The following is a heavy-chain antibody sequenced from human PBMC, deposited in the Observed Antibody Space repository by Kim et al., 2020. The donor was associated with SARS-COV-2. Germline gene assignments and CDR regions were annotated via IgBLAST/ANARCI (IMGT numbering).Heavy chain of an antibody. CDR1: GFTFSNAW. Sequence: GGSLRLSCAASGFTFSNAWMSWVRQAPGKGLEWVGRIKSKTDGGTTDYAAPVKGRFTISRDDSKNTLYLQMNSLKTEDTAVYYCTTDRYCSGGSCLELINFDYWGQGTLVTVSS. V-gene: IGHV3-15*01. CDR3: TTDRYCSGGSCLELINFDY. CDR2: IKSKTDGGTT. D-gene: IGHD2-15*01. J-gene: IGHJ4*02.